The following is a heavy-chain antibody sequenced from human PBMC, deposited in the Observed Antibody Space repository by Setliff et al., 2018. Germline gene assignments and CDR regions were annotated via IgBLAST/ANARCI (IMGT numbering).Heavy chain of an antibody. CDR1: GGSISSSSYY. Sequence: KPSETLSLTCTVSGGSISSSSYYWGWIRQPPGKGLEWIGSIYYSGSTYYNPSLKSRVTISVDTSKNQFSLKLSSVTAADTAVYYCARRETYYNFWSGYYAYWGQGTLVPVSS. CDR3: ARRETYYNFWSGYYAY. V-gene: IGHV4-39*07. J-gene: IGHJ4*02. CDR2: IYYSGST. D-gene: IGHD3-3*01.